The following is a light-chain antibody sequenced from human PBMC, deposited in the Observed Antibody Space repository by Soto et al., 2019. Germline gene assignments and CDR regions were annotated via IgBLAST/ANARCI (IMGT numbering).Light chain of an antibody. J-gene: IGKJ2*01. CDR2: LTS. CDR3: QQYKNGPYT. CDR1: QSVSNK. Sequence: IVMTQSPATLSVSPGERATLSCRASQSVSNKLAWYQQKPGQAPRLLIYLTSNRATDIPARFSGSGSETEFTLTISILQSDDSAIYYCQQYKNGPYTFGQGTKLEIK. V-gene: IGKV3-15*01.